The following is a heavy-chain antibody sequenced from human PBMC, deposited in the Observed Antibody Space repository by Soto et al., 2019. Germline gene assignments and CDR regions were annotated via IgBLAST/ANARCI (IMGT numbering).Heavy chain of an antibody. D-gene: IGHD2-21*01. CDR2: INHRGIT. V-gene: IGHV4-34*01. CDR3: ARRPKSIAVPDY. CDR1: GGCLCDYC. Sequence: SMSLPCADDGGCLCDYCWSWSRQPPGKGLEWIGEINHRGITNYNPSLKSRVALSVDTSKNQFSLKLTSVTAADTAVYYCARRPKSIAVPDYWGQGTLV. J-gene: IGHJ4*02.